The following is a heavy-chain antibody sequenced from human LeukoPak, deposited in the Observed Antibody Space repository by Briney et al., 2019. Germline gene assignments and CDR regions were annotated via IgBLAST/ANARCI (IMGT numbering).Heavy chain of an antibody. Sequence: TGGSLRLSCVASGFTFSNYWMSWVRQAPGKGLQWVANIKQDGSEKYYVDSVEGPFTISRDNAKNSLYLQLNSLRAEDTAVYYCARDQVCDMVNGYHHPYFDYWGQGTLVTVSS. V-gene: IGHV3-7*03. D-gene: IGHD2-8*01. CDR3: ARDQVCDMVNGYHHPYFDY. J-gene: IGHJ4*02. CDR1: GFTFSNYW. CDR2: IKQDGSEK.